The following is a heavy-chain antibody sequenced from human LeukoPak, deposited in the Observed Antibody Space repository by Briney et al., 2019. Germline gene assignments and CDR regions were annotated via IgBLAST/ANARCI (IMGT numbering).Heavy chain of an antibody. Sequence: GGSLRLSCAASGFTFSSYWMHWVRQAPGKGLVWVSRINSDGSSTSYADSVKGQFTISRDNAKNTLYLQMNSLRAEDTAVYYCACSYGSGSYYGSTYYYYGMDVWGQGTTVTVSS. CDR1: GFTFSSYW. V-gene: IGHV3-74*01. D-gene: IGHD3-10*01. CDR3: ACSYGSGSYYGSTYYYYGMDV. J-gene: IGHJ6*02. CDR2: INSDGSST.